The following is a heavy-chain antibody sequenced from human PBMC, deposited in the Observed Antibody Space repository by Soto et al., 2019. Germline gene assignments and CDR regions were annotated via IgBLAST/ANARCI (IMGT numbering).Heavy chain of an antibody. V-gene: IGHV4-39*01. CDR2: IYYSVST. Sequence: SETLSLTCTVSGGSIISGSYYWGWIRQPPGKGLEWIGSIYYSVSTYYNPSLKSRVTISVDTSKNQFSLKLSSVTAADTAVYYCARARQYYDCEFXPWGQGTLVXVSS. J-gene: IGHJ5*02. D-gene: IGHD3-22*01. CDR1: GGSIISGSYY. CDR3: ARARQYYDCEFXP.